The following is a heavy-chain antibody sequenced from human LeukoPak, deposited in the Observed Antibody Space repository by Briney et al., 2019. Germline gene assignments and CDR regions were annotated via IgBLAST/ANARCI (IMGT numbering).Heavy chain of an antibody. CDR2: ISGDESST. V-gene: IGHV3-74*01. D-gene: IGHD3-10*01. Sequence: PGGSLRLSCAASGFSFRTSGLHWVRQAPGKGLAWVSRISGDESSTSYADSVKGRFTISRDNAKNTLFLQMNSLRAEDTAVYYCAGGSTLDRGLVYYWGQGSPVTVSS. CDR3: AGGSTLDRGLVYY. CDR1: GFSFRTSG. J-gene: IGHJ4*02.